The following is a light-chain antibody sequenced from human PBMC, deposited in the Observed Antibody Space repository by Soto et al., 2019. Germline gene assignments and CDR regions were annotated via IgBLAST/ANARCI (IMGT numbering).Light chain of an antibody. J-gene: IGLJ2*01. CDR2: DVS. Sequence: QSALTQPASVSGSPGQSIPISCTGSTSDIGGYNYVSWYQQHPGKAPKLLIYDVSYRPSGISDRFSGSKSGNTASLTISGLQPEDEADYYCSSYGASSTLFGGGTKLTVL. CDR3: SSYGASSTL. CDR1: TSDIGGYNY. V-gene: IGLV2-14*03.